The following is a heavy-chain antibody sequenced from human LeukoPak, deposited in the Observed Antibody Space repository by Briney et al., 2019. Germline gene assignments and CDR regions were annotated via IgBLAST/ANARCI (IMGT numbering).Heavy chain of an antibody. D-gene: IGHD2-15*01. V-gene: IGHV4-34*01. Sequence: PGGSLRLFCAASGFTFSSYSMNWIRQPPGKGLEWIGEINHRGSTNYNPSLKSRVTISVDTSRNSFSLELSSVTAADTAVYYCARDDDTLGAAKGSGKNWYFDLWGRGTLVTVSS. CDR3: ARDDDTLGAAKGSGKNWYFDL. CDR1: GFTFSSYS. J-gene: IGHJ2*01. CDR2: INHRGST.